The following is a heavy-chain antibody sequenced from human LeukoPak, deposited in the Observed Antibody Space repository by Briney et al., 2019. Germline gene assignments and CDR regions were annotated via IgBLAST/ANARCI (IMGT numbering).Heavy chain of an antibody. CDR2: IHYRGST. Sequence: PSETLSLTCTVSGDSISSSSYYWGWIRHPPGQGLDWIGSIHYRGSTYYNPSLKSRVTISVDTTKNHFSLTLSSVTAADTAVYYCARGVRYSSGWYGVYYFDYWGQGTLVTVSS. V-gene: IGHV4-39*02. J-gene: IGHJ4*02. CDR1: GDSISSSSYY. D-gene: IGHD6-13*01. CDR3: ARGVRYSSGWYGVYYFDY.